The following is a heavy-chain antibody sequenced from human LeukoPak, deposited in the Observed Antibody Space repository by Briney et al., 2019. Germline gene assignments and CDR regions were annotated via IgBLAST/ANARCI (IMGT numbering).Heavy chain of an antibody. CDR2: ISSNGGST. V-gene: IGHV3-64*01. CDR3: ARDDAQKLGATTWYYFDY. J-gene: IGHJ4*02. Sequence: PGGSLRLSCAASGFTFSSYAMHWVRQAPGKGLEYVSAISSNGGSTYYANSVKGRFTIFRDNSKNTLYLQMGSLRAEDMAVYYCARDDAQKLGATTWYYFDYWGQGTLVTVSS. CDR1: GFTFSSYA. D-gene: IGHD1-26*01.